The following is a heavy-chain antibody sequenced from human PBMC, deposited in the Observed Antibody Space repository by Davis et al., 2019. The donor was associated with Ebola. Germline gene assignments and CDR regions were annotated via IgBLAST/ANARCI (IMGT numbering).Heavy chain of an antibody. CDR2: TNQYGSGS. Sequence: PGGSLRLSCAASGFSFSTFWTTWVRQAPGKGLEGVATTNQYGSGSFDVDSVKGRFTIPRDNARNSLYLQMNRLRADDTAVYYCARDWAGLDVRGQGTTVTVSS. J-gene: IGHJ6*02. V-gene: IGHV3-7*03. D-gene: IGHD3-16*01. CDR3: ARDWAGLDV. CDR1: GFSFSTFW.